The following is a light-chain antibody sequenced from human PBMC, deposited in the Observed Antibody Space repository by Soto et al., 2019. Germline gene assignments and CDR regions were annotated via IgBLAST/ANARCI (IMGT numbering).Light chain of an antibody. V-gene: IGKV3-11*01. CDR3: QQYNTWPPLT. CDR2: DAS. CDR1: QSVSSY. J-gene: IGKJ4*01. Sequence: EIVLTQSPATLSVSPGERATLSCRASQSVSSYLAWYQQKPGQAPRLLIYDASNRATGIPARFSGSGSGTDFTLTISSLESEDFAVYYCQQYNTWPPLTFGGGTKVETK.